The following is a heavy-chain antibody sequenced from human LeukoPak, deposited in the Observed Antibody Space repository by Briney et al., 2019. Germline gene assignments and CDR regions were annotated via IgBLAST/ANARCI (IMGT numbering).Heavy chain of an antibody. CDR3: AREATMDL. Sequence: GGSLRLSCAASGFTFSSYEMNWVRQAPGKGLEWVSYISSTGSTIYYADSVKGRFTISRDSAKNSLYLQMNSLRAEDTAFYYCAREATMDLWGQGTLVTVSS. CDR2: ISSTGSTI. D-gene: IGHD1-26*01. CDR1: GFTFSSYE. V-gene: IGHV3-48*03. J-gene: IGHJ5*02.